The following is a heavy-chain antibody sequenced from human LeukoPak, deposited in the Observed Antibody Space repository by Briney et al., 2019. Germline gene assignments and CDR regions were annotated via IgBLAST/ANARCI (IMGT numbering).Heavy chain of an antibody. CDR1: GYTLTGYY. V-gene: IGHV1-2*02. CDR3: ALLWFGKLFNGAYYFDY. CDR2: INPNSGGT. J-gene: IGHJ4*02. Sequence: ASVKVSCKTSGYTLTGYYMHWVRQAPGQGLEWVGWINPNSGGTNYAQKFQGRVTMTRDTSISTAYMELSRLRSDDTAVYYCALLWFGKLFNGAYYFDYWGQGTLVTVSS. D-gene: IGHD3-10*01.